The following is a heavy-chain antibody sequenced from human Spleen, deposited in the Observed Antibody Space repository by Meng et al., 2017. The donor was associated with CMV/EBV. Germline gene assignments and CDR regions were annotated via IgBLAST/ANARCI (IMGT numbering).Heavy chain of an antibody. Sequence: ASVKVSCKASGYTFTSYDINWVRQATGQGLEWMGWMNPNSGNTGYAQKFQGRVTMTRNTSISTAYMELSSLRSEDTAVYYCARGYCSSTSCYRQDSSSVAHFDYWGQGTLVTVSS. D-gene: IGHD2-2*02. J-gene: IGHJ4*02. CDR1: GYTFTSYD. CDR2: MNPNSGNT. V-gene: IGHV1-8*01. CDR3: ARGYCSSTSCYRQDSSSVAHFDY.